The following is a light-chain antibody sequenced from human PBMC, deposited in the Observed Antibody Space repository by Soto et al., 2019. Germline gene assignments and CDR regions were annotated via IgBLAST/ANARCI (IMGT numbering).Light chain of an antibody. CDR1: SSDVGKYNY. Sequence: QSALTQPASVSGSPGQSITISCTGTSSDVGKYNYVSWYQQHPAKAPKLMIFEVSNRPSGVSHRFSGSKSGNTASLTISGLQAEDEADYYCSSYTSSSTLYVFGTGTKLTVL. V-gene: IGLV2-14*01. CDR3: SSYTSSSTLYV. J-gene: IGLJ1*01. CDR2: EVS.